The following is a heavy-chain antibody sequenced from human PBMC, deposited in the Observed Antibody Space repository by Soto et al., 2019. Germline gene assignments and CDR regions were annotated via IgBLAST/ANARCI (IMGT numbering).Heavy chain of an antibody. V-gene: IGHV4-39*01. CDR2: IYYSGST. Sequence: QLQLQESGPGLVKPSETLSLTCTVSGGSISSSSYYWGWIRQPPGKGLEWIGSIYYSGSTYYNPSLKSRVTISVDTSQNQFSLKLSSVTAADTAVYYCARQGVGYCSGGSCYGDSVDPWGQGTLVTVSS. CDR1: GGSISSSSYY. CDR3: ARQGVGYCSGGSCYGDSVDP. D-gene: IGHD2-15*01. J-gene: IGHJ5*02.